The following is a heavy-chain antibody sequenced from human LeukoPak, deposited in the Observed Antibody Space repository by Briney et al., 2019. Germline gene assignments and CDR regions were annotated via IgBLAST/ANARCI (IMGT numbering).Heavy chain of an antibody. V-gene: IGHV1-69*05. CDR1: GYTFTGYY. J-gene: IGHJ4*02. D-gene: IGHD2-2*01. Sequence: ASVKVSCKASGYTFTGYYMHWVRQAPGQGLEWMGRIIPIFGTANYAQKYQGRVTITTDESTSTAYMELSSLRSEDTAVYYCARGSLPIVVLPAALDDWGQGTLVTVSS. CDR3: ARGSLPIVVLPAALDD. CDR2: IIPIFGTA.